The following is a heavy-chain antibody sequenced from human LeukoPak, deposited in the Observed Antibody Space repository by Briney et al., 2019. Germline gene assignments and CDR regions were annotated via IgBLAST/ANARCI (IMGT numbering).Heavy chain of an antibody. D-gene: IGHD6-13*01. CDR2: ISGSGGST. CDR3: AKYSSSWYVSYFDY. CDR1: GFTFSSYA. Sequence: PGGSLRLSCAASGFTFSSYAMSWVRQAPGKGLEWVSAISGSGGSTYYADSVKGRFTISRDNSKNTLFLQMNSLRAEDTAVYYCAKYSSSWYVSYFDYWGQGTLVTVSS. V-gene: IGHV3-23*01. J-gene: IGHJ4*02.